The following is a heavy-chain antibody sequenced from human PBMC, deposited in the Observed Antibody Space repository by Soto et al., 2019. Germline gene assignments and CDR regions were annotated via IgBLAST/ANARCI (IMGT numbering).Heavy chain of an antibody. Sequence: SETLSLTCTVSGGSVSSVGYYWSWIRQHPGKGLEWIGYITYSGNTYYNPSLESRVTMSADTSKNQLSLKLSSVTAADTAVYFCVRGGSCTNGVCSVFDYWGQGTLVTVSS. CDR2: ITYSGNT. CDR3: VRGGSCTNGVCSVFDY. CDR1: GGSVSSVGYY. V-gene: IGHV4-31*03. D-gene: IGHD2-8*01. J-gene: IGHJ4*02.